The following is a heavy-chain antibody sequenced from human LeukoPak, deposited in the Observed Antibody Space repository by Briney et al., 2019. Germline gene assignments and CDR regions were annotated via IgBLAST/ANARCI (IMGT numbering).Heavy chain of an antibody. CDR3: ARDRYVGATTAGDSDS. CDR2: ISSSTSYI. CDR1: GFAFSSYS. J-gene: IGHJ4*02. D-gene: IGHD1-26*01. V-gene: IGHV3-21*04. Sequence: TGGSLRLSCAASGFAFSSYSMNWVRQAPGKGLEWVSSISSSTSYIYYADSVKGRFTISRDNAKSSLYLQMNSLRAEDTAVYYCARDRYVGATTAGDSDSWGQGTLVTVSS.